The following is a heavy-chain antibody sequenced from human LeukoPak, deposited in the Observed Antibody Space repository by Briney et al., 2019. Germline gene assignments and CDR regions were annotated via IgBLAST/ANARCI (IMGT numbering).Heavy chain of an antibody. CDR2: INPNSGGT. D-gene: IGHD6-19*01. V-gene: IGHV1-2*02. J-gene: IGHJ3*02. Sequence: GASVKVSCKASGYTFTGYYMHWVRQAPGQGLEWMGWINPNSGGTNYAQKFQGRVTMTRDTSISTAYMELSRLRSDDTAVYYCARVGQWLAPCDAFDIWGQGTMVTVSS. CDR1: GYTFTGYY. CDR3: ARVGQWLAPCDAFDI.